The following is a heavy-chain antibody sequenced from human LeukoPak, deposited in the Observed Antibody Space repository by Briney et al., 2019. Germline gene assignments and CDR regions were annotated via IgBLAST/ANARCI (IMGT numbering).Heavy chain of an antibody. D-gene: IGHD2/OR15-2a*01. CDR1: GYTFNGYY. CDR3: ARDPRNYYYYMDV. J-gene: IGHJ6*03. CDR2: INPNSGGT. Sequence: ASVTVSCKASGYTFNGYYMHWVRQAPGQGLEWMGWINPNSGGTNYAQKFQGRVTMTRDTSISTAYMELSRLRSDDTAVYYCARDPRNYYYYMDVWGKGTTVTVSS. V-gene: IGHV1-2*02.